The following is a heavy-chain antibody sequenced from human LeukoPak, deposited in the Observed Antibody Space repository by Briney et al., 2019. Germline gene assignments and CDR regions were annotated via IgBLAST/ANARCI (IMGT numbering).Heavy chain of an antibody. CDR1: GFTFSSYA. Sequence: GGSLRLSCAASGFTFSSYAMHWVRQAPGKGLEWVAVMSYDGSNKYYADSVKGRFTISRDNSKNTLYLQMNSLRAEDTAVYYCARDLYYDSSGPLDYWGQGTLVTVSS. J-gene: IGHJ4*02. CDR3: ARDLYYDSSGPLDY. CDR2: MSYDGSNK. V-gene: IGHV3-30-3*01. D-gene: IGHD3-22*01.